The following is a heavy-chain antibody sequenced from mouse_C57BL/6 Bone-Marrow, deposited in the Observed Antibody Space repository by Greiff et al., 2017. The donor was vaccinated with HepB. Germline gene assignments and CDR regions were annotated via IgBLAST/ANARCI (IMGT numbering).Heavy chain of an antibody. Sequence: QVQLKESGPGLVQPSQSLSITCTVSGFSFTSYGVHWVRQSPGKGLEWLGVIWSGGSTDYNAAFISRLSISKDNSKSQVFLKMNSLQADDTAIYYCARRGGGNYYFDYWGQGTTLTVSS. D-gene: IGHD2-1*01. CDR2: IWSGGST. CDR3: ARRGGGNYYFDY. V-gene: IGHV2-2*01. J-gene: IGHJ2*01. CDR1: GFSFTSYG.